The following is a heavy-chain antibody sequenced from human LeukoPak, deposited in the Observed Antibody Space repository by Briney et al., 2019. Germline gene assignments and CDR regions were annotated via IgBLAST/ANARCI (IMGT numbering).Heavy chain of an antibody. CDR2: INHSGST. CDR1: GGSISSYY. CDR3: ARGGGWSSFDY. J-gene: IGHJ4*02. D-gene: IGHD6-19*01. V-gene: IGHV4-34*01. Sequence: SETLSLTCTVSGGSISSYYWSWIRQPPGKGLEWIGEINHSGSTNYNPSLKSRVTIPVDTSKNQFSLKLSSVTAADTAVYYCARGGGWSSFDYWGQGTLVTVSS.